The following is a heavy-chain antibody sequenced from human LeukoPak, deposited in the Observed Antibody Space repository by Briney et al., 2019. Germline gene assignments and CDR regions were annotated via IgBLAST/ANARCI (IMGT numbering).Heavy chain of an antibody. J-gene: IGHJ4*02. CDR1: GYTFTSYG. Sequence: ASVTVSCTASGYTFTSYGISWVRQAPGQGLEWMGWISAYNGNTNYAQKLQGRVTMTTDTSTSTAYMELRSLRSDDTAVYYCARDPSNTSGRYTYFDYWGQGTLVTVSS. CDR3: ARDPSNTSGRYTYFDY. D-gene: IGHD3-16*02. CDR2: ISAYNGNT. V-gene: IGHV1-18*01.